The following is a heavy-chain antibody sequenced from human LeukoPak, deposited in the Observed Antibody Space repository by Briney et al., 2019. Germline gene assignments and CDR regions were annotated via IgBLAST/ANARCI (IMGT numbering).Heavy chain of an antibody. CDR3: ARDRGASPYYYYYMDV. V-gene: IGHV3-7*03. Sequence: GSLRLSCAASGFTFSSYWMSWVRQAPGKGLEWVANIKQDGSEKYYVDSVKGRFTVSRDNAKNSLYLQMNSLRAEDTALYYCARDRGASPYYYYYMDVWGKGTTVTISS. J-gene: IGHJ6*03. CDR1: GFTFSSYW. D-gene: IGHD4/OR15-4a*01. CDR2: IKQDGSEK.